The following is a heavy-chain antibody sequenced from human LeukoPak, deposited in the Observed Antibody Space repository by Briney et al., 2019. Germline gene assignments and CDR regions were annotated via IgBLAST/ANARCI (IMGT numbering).Heavy chain of an antibody. V-gene: IGHV3-21*01. CDR3: ARGFYDFWSPTPFDY. CDR2: IFPSGGEI. CDR1: GFTFSTFA. D-gene: IGHD3-3*01. J-gene: IGHJ4*02. Sequence: GGSLRLSCAASGFTFSTFAMIWVRQPPGKGLEWVSSIFPSGGEIHYADSVKGRFTISRDNAKNSLYLQMNSLRAEDTAVYYCARGFYDFWSPTPFDYWGQGTLVTVSS.